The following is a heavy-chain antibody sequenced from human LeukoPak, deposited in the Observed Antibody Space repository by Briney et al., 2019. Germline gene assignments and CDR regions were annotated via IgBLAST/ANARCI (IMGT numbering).Heavy chain of an antibody. CDR3: AKERSFPYFDWLLSSTFDY. D-gene: IGHD3-9*01. CDR2: ISGSGGST. Sequence: PGGSLRLSCAASGFTFSSSAMSWVRQAPGKGLEWVSAISGSGGSTYYADSVKGRFTLSRDNSTNTLYLQTNSLRTADPAVYYCAKERSFPYFDWLLSSTFDYWGQGTLVTVSS. CDR1: GFTFSSSA. J-gene: IGHJ4*02. V-gene: IGHV3-23*01.